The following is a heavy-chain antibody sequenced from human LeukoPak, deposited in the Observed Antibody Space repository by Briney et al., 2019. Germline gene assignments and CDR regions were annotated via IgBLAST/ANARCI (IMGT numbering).Heavy chain of an antibody. V-gene: IGHV3-15*01. CDR1: GFTFSNAW. Sequence: GGSLRLSCAASGFTFSNAWMSWVRQAPGKGLEWVGRIKSKTDGGTTDNAAPVKGRFTISRDDSKNTLYLQMNSLKTEDTAVYYCTTISKSLRWYCGGDCCYYWGQGTLVTVSS. J-gene: IGHJ4*02. CDR3: TTISKSLRWYCGGDCCYY. CDR2: IKSKTDGGTT. D-gene: IGHD2-21*02.